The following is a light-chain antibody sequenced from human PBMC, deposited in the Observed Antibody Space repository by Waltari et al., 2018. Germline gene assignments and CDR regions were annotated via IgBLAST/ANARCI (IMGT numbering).Light chain of an antibody. CDR2: GAS. V-gene: IGKV3-20*01. J-gene: IGKJ4*01. CDR3: QQYGTSSALT. CDR1: QTIIANY. Sequence: EIVLTQSPGTLSLSPGESATLSCRASQTIIANYLAWYQQKPCQAPRLLIYGASNRATGIPDRFSGSGSGTDFTLTISRLEPEDYAVYHCQQYGTSSALTFGGGTKVEIK.